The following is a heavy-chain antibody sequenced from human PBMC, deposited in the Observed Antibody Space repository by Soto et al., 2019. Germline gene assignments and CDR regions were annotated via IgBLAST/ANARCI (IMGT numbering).Heavy chain of an antibody. V-gene: IGHV3-21*01. CDR1: GFTFSSYS. Sequence: GSLRLSCAASGFTFSSYSMNWVRQAPGKGLEWVSSISSSSSYIYYADSVKGRFTISRDNAKNSLYLQMNSLRAEDTAVYYCARVGGYNGYYFDYWGQGTLVTVSS. J-gene: IGHJ4*02. D-gene: IGHD5-12*01. CDR2: ISSSSSYI. CDR3: ARVGGYNGYYFDY.